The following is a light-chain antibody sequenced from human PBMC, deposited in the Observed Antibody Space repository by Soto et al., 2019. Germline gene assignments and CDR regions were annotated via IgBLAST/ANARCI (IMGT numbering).Light chain of an antibody. Sequence: QSALTQPASVSGSPGQSITISCTGTSSDVGGYNYVSWYQQHPGKAPKLMIYEVTNRPSGVSNRFSGSKSGNTASLTISGLQAKDEADYYCSSYTSSSSLGVFGGGTKLTVL. V-gene: IGLV2-14*01. CDR3: SSYTSSSSLGV. CDR2: EVT. J-gene: IGLJ3*02. CDR1: SSDVGGYNY.